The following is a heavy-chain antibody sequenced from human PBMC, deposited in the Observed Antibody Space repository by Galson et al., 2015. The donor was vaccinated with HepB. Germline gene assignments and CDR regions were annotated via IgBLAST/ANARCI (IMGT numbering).Heavy chain of an antibody. CDR2: IFYSGIT. CDR1: GDSIRSHY. V-gene: IGHV4-59*11. CDR3: AGASDEYTIEGFDP. J-gene: IGHJ5*02. Sequence: ETLSLTCTVAGDSIRSHYWNWIRQTPGKGLEWLGFIFYSGITNYNPSLKSPITISVDTSKKQFSLHLSSVTAADTAVYYCAGASDEYTIEGFDPWGPGILVTVS. D-gene: IGHD6-6*01.